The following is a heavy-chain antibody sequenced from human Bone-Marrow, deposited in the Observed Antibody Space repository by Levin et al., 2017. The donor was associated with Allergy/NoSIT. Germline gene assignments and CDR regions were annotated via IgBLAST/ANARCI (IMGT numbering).Heavy chain of an antibody. V-gene: IGHV1-69*13. J-gene: IGHJ4*02. CDR3: ARGTYAGPLFYYDS. CDR1: GDMFNRHA. Sequence: GASVKVSCEASGDMFNRHAFGWVRQAPGQGLEWLGAIIPIMDSTNYPEKFQGRVTLTVDESTSRAYMELRDLRSEDTALYFCARGTYAGPLFYYDSWGQGTQVTVSS. CDR2: IIPIMDST.